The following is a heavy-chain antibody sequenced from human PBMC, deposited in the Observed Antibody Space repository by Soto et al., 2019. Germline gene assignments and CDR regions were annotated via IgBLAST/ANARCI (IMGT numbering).Heavy chain of an antibody. V-gene: IGHV3-23*01. CDR2: ISGSAMDS. CDR1: GFTLSSYA. CDR3: ARRPEGRYFDY. J-gene: IGHJ4*02. D-gene: IGHD3-10*01. Sequence: PGGSLRLSCTASGFTLSSYAMSWVRQAPGKGLEWVSSISGSAMDSNHADSVKGRLTISRDNSQHALYLQMNNLRAEDTAVYHCARRPEGRYFDYWGQGTPVTVSS.